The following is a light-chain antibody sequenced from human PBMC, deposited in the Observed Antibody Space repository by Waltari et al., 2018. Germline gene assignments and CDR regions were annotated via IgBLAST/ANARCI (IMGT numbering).Light chain of an antibody. CDR2: GNT. V-gene: IGLV1-40*01. CDR1: SSNFGAGYD. J-gene: IGLJ3*02. CDR3: QSFDSSLSASV. Sequence: QSVLTQPPSMSGAPGQKVTIPCPGGSSNFGAGYDVHWYQQFPGTAPKLLIFGNTNRPSGVPGRFSGSKSGTSASLAIAGLQSEDEAVYYCQSFDSSLSASVFGGGTKLTVL.